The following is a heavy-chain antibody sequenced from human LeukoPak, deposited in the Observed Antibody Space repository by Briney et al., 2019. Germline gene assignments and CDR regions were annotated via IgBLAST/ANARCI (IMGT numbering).Heavy chain of an antibody. CDR3: ARGLNYADAFDI. Sequence: ASVKVSCKASGYIFTTYGISWVRQAPGQGLEWMGWISAYNGNTNYAQKLQGRVTMTTDTSTSTAYMELRSLRSDDTAVYYCARGLNYADAFDIWGQGTMVTVSS. CDR2: ISAYNGNT. V-gene: IGHV1-18*01. D-gene: IGHD4-11*01. CDR1: GYIFTTYG. J-gene: IGHJ3*02.